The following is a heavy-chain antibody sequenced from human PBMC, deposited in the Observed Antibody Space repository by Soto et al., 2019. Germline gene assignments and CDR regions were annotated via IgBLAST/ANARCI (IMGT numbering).Heavy chain of an antibody. D-gene: IGHD1-1*01. J-gene: IGHJ4*02. V-gene: IGHV3-23*01. CDR1: GFTFSNYA. CDR2: ITESGAT. CDR3: AKGPTGATTRVDY. Sequence: HPGGSLRLSCAASGFTFSNYAMNWVRQAPGEGLEWVSEITESGATYYTDSAKGRFTISRDNSKNALYLQMNSLRAEDTAVYYCAKGPTGATTRVDYWGQGTLVTVSS.